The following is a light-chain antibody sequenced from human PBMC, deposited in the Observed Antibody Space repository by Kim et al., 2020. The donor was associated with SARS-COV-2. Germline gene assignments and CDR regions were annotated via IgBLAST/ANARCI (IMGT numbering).Light chain of an antibody. V-gene: IGKV3-11*01. CDR1: TQITHY. CDR3: QQRVYWPPIT. Sequence: PAENTAPPCSATTQITHYLACYQQKPAQQPPLLIYDASTRATTIPPRFSGSGSGTDFTLTIGSLEPEDFAVYYCQQRVYWPPITFGQGTRLEIK. J-gene: IGKJ5*01. CDR2: DAS.